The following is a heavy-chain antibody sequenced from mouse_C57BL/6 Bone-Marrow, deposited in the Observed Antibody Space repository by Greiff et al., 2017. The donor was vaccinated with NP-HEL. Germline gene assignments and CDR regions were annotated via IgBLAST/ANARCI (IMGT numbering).Heavy chain of an antibody. D-gene: IGHD2-1*01. CDR1: GYSFTDYN. Sequence: VQLKQPGAELVKPGASVKMSCKASGYSFTDYNMNWVKQSNGKSLEWIGVINPNYGTTSYNQKFKGKATLTVDQSSSTAYMQLNSLTSEDSAVYYCARSDYGNYYFDYWGQGTTLTVSS. V-gene: IGHV1-39*01. J-gene: IGHJ2*01. CDR3: ARSDYGNYYFDY. CDR2: INPNYGTT.